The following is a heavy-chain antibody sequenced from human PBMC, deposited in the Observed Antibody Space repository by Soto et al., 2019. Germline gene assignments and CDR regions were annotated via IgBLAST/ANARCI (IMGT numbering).Heavy chain of an antibody. CDR1: GFTFSSYA. V-gene: IGHV3-30-3*01. J-gene: IGHJ6*02. Sequence: GGSLRLSCAASGFTFSSYAMHWVRQAPGKGLEWVAVISYDGSNKYYADSVKGRFTISRDNSKNTLYLQMNSLRAEDTAVYYCARGFGEGGMDVWGQGTTVTVSS. CDR2: ISYDGSNK. CDR3: ARGFGEGGMDV. D-gene: IGHD3-10*01.